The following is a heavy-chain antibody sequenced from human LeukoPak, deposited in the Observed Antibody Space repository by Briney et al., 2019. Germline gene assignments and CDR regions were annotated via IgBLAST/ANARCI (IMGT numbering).Heavy chain of an antibody. V-gene: IGHV3-23*01. Sequence: GGSLRPSCAASGFTFSSYAMSWVRQAPGKGLEWVSAISGSGGSTYYADSVKGRSTISRDNSKNTLYLQMNSLRAEDTAVYYCAKGSEQQLVFSYFDYWGQGTLVTVSS. CDR3: AKGSEQQLVFSYFDY. CDR2: ISGSGGST. CDR1: GFTFSSYA. D-gene: IGHD6-13*01. J-gene: IGHJ4*02.